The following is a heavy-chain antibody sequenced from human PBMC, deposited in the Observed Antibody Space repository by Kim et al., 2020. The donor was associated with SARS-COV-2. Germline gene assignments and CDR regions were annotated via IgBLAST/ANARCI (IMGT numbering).Heavy chain of an antibody. CDR2: ISSSGSTI. D-gene: IGHD3-3*01. V-gene: IGHV3-11*01. Sequence: GGSLRLSCAASGFTFSDYYMSWIRQAPGKGLEWVSYISSSGSTIYYADSVKGRFTISRDNAKNSLYLQMNSLRAEDTAVYYCARDGRYTIFGVVITAFDIWGQGTMVTVSS. J-gene: IGHJ3*02. CDR3: ARDGRYTIFGVVITAFDI. CDR1: GFTFSDYY.